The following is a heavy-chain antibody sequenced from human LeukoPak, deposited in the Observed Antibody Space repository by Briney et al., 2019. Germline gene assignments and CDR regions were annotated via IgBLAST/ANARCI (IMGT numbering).Heavy chain of an antibody. CDR1: GYTFTSYY. CDR3: AREYYYESSDYYVVLSGAFDI. V-gene: IGHV1-46*01. D-gene: IGHD3-22*01. CDR2: INPSGGST. J-gene: IGHJ3*02. Sequence: ASVKVSCKASGYTFTSYYMHWVRQAPGQGLEWMGIINPSGGSTSYAQKFQGRVTMTRDMSTSTVYMELSRLRSDDTDVYYCAREYYYESSDYYVVLSGAFDIWGKGTMVTVSS.